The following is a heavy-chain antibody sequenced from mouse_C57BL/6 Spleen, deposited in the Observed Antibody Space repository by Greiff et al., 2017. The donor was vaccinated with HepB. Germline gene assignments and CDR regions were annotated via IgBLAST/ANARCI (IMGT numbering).Heavy chain of an antibody. CDR3: ARSFITTVVSYFDY. J-gene: IGHJ2*01. V-gene: IGHV1-69*01. CDR2: IDPSDSYT. CDR1: GYTFTSYW. D-gene: IGHD1-1*01. Sequence: VQLQQSGAELVMPGASVKLSCKASGYTFTSYWMHWVKQRPGQGLEWIGEIDPSDSYTNYNQKFKGKSTLTVDKSSSTAYMQLSSLTSEDSAVYYGARSFITTVVSYFDYWGQGTTLTVSS.